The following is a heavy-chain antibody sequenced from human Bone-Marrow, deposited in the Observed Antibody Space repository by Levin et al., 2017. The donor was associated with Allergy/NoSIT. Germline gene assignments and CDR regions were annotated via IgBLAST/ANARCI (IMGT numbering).Heavy chain of an antibody. CDR2: IHPSGST. CDR1: GGSFRGSY. J-gene: IGHJ4*02. V-gene: IGHV4-34*01. Sequence: SQTLSLTCAVYGGSFRGSYWNWIRQPPGKGLEWIGEIHPSGSTNYNPSLTSRVTMSLDTSRNHFSLNLNSVTAADTAVYYCARGLDYAKTGYWGQGTLVTVSS. CDR3: ARGLDYAKTGY. D-gene: IGHD3/OR15-3a*01.